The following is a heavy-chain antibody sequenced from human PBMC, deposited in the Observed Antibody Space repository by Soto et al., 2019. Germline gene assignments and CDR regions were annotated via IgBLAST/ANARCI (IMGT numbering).Heavy chain of an antibody. CDR2: VYYTGTT. Sequence: SETLSLTCNVSGVSISSYYWSWIRQPPGKGLEWIGYVYYTGTTNYNPSLKSRVTISVDTSKNQFSLKLSSVTAADTAVYYCAREAAGILNWFDPWGQGTLVTVSS. D-gene: IGHD6-25*01. J-gene: IGHJ5*02. CDR3: AREAAGILNWFDP. V-gene: IGHV4-59*12. CDR1: GVSISSYY.